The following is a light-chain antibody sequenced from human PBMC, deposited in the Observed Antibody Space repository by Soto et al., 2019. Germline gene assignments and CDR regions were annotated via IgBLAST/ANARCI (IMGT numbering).Light chain of an antibody. CDR1: QSLGRL. Sequence: DIQMTQSPSSLSASVGDRVTITCRASQSLGRLLTWYQQKPGEAPKLLIYETSNLQNGVPSRFSGSGSETDFTLTINSLQPEDFATYYCQQSFGPPYTFGQGTKLE. CDR2: ETS. V-gene: IGKV1-39*01. J-gene: IGKJ2*01. CDR3: QQSFGPPYT.